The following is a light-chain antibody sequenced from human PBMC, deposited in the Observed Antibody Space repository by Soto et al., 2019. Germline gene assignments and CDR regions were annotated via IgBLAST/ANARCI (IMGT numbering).Light chain of an antibody. Sequence: EIVMTQSPATLSVSPGERATLSCRASQSVNSNLAWYRQKPGQAPRLLISDASTRATGVPAKFNGSGSGTEFTLTIISLQSEDSGIYYCQQYNFWPPLTFGGGTKVEIK. CDR1: QSVNSN. J-gene: IGKJ4*01. CDR2: DAS. V-gene: IGKV3-15*01. CDR3: QQYNFWPPLT.